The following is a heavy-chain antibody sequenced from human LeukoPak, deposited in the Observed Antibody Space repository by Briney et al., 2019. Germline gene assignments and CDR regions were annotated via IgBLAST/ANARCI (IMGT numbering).Heavy chain of an antibody. CDR3: AKDVGSGSYYLRSPGIDD. CDR1: GFTFSSYA. Sequence: PGGSLRLSCAASGFTFSSYAMSWVRQAPGKGLEWVSAISSSSSYIYYADSVKGRFTISRDNAKTSLFLQMNGLRAEDTALYYCAKDVGSGSYYLRSPGIDDWGQGTLVTVSS. V-gene: IGHV3-21*04. CDR2: ISSSSSYI. J-gene: IGHJ4*02. D-gene: IGHD3-10*01.